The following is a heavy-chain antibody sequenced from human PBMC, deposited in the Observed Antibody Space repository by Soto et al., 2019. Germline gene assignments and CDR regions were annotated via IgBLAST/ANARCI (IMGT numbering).Heavy chain of an antibody. V-gene: IGHV1-69*02. Sequence: QVQLVQSGAEVKKPGSSVKVSCKASGGTFSSYTISWVRQAPGQGLEWMGRIIPILGIANYAQKFQGRVTITADKSTSTAYMELSSRRSEDTAVYYCARVIAVAGTRWFDPWGQGTLVTVSS. J-gene: IGHJ5*02. CDR1: GGTFSSYT. D-gene: IGHD6-19*01. CDR3: ARVIAVAGTRWFDP. CDR2: IIPILGIA.